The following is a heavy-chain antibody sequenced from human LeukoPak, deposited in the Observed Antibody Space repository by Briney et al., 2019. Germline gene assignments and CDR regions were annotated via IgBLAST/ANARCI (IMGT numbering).Heavy chain of an antibody. CDR1: GYTFTSYD. CDR3: ARRDGDYYYYYMDV. Sequence: ASVKVSCKASGYTFTSYDINWVRQATGQGLEWMGWTNPNSGNTSYAQKFQGRVTMTRNTSISTAYMELSSLRSEDTAVYYCARRDGDYYYYYMDVWGKGTTVTVSS. CDR2: TNPNSGNT. J-gene: IGHJ6*03. V-gene: IGHV1-8*01. D-gene: IGHD6-6*01.